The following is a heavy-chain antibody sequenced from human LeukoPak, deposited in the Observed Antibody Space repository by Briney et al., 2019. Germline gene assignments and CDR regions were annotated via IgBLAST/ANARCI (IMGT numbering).Heavy chain of an antibody. CDR2: IKQDGSEK. J-gene: IGHJ4*02. CDR1: GFTFSSYW. D-gene: IGHD3-9*01. Sequence: PGGSLRLSWAASGFTFSSYWMSWVRQAPGKGLEWVANIKQDGSEKYYVDSVKGRFTISRDNAKNSLYLQMNSLRAEDTAVYYCARGFDTYYDILTGEFDYWGREPWSPSPQ. CDR3: ARGFDTYYDILTGEFDY. V-gene: IGHV3-7*01.